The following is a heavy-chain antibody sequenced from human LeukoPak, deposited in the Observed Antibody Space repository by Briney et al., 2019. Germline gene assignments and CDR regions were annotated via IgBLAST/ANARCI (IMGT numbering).Heavy chain of an antibody. CDR3: TRRPYSSSWYYFDY. V-gene: IGHV3-48*04. D-gene: IGHD6-13*01. CDR2: ISSSSSTI. Sequence: GGSLRLSCAASGYTFSSYSMNWVRQAPGKGLEWVSYISSSSSTIYYADSVKGRFTISRDNAKNSLYLQMNSLRAEDTAVYYCTRRPYSSSWYYFDYWGQGTLVTVSS. J-gene: IGHJ4*02. CDR1: GYTFSSYS.